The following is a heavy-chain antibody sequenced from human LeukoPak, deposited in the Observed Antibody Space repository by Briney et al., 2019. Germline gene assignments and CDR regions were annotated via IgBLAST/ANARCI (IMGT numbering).Heavy chain of an antibody. V-gene: IGHV3-23*01. D-gene: IGHD3-22*01. J-gene: IGHJ3*02. CDR3: AKSRGYFYDSSGPWGNAFDI. CDR1: GFTFNSYA. CDR2: ISGSGGST. Sequence: PGGSLRLSCAASGFTFNSYAMSWVRQAPGKGLEWVSAISGSGGSTYYADSVKGRFSISRDNSKNTLYLQMNSLRAEDAAVYYCAKSRGYFYDSSGPWGNAFDIWGEGTMVTVSS.